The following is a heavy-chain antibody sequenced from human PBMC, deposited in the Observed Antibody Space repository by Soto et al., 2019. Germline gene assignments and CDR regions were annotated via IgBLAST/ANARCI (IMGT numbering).Heavy chain of an antibody. J-gene: IGHJ5*02. V-gene: IGHV3-30-3*01. CDR2: ISYDGSNK. CDR3: ARPRDTMVRDLNWFDP. D-gene: IGHD3-10*01. Sequence: VQLVESGGGVVQPGRSLRISCAADGFTFSSYAMHWVRQAPGKGLEWVAVISYDGSNKYYADSVKGRFTISRDNSKNTLYLQMNSLRAEDTAVYYCARPRDTMVRDLNWFDPWGQGTLVTVSS. CDR1: GFTFSSYA.